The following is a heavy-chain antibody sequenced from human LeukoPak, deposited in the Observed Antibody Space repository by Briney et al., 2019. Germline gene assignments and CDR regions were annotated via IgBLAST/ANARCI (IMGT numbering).Heavy chain of an antibody. CDR3: ASCVAVPGLPDY. V-gene: IGHV3-74*01. J-gene: IGHJ4*02. D-gene: IGHD6-19*01. CDR2: INSDGSDT. Sequence: GGALRLSCAASGFTFSSYWMYWVRQAPGKGLVWVSRINSDGSDTSYADSVQGRFTISRDNAKNTLYLQMNSLRAEDTAVYYCASCVAVPGLPDYWGQGTLVTVSS. CDR1: GFTFSSYW.